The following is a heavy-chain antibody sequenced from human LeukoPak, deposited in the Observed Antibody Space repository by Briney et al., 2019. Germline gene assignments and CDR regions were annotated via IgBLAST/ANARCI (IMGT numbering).Heavy chain of an antibody. D-gene: IGHD2-15*01. CDR1: GYTFTGYY. V-gene: IGHV1-2*06. J-gene: IGHJ4*02. CDR2: INPNSGGT. Sequence: GASVKVSCKASGYTFTGYYIHWVRQAPGQGLEWMGRINPNSGGTNYAQKLQGRVTMTRDTSISTAYMELSSLRSDDTAVYYCVRYESGGATYDYWGQGTLVTVFS. CDR3: VRYESGGATYDY.